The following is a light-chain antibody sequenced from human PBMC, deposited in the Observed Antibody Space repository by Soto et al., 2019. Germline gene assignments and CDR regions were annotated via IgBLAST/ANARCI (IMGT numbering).Light chain of an antibody. Sequence: QSALTQPPSASGSPGQSVTISCTGTSSDVGGYDYVSWYQQLPGKAPKLFIYIDNQRPSGVPDRFSGSKSGTSASLAISGLQSDDEAEYYCAAWDDSLNGPVFGGGTKLTVL. CDR3: AAWDDSLNGPV. CDR1: SSDVGGYDY. J-gene: IGLJ2*01. CDR2: IDN. V-gene: IGLV2-8*01.